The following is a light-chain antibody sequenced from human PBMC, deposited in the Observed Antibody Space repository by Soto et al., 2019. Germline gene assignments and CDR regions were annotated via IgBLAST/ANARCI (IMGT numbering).Light chain of an antibody. CDR2: DAS. J-gene: IGKJ5*01. CDR1: QSVSTY. CDR3: QQRSSWPSTIP. Sequence: EIVLTQSPATLSLSPGERATLSCRASQSVSTYLAWYQKRPGQAPRLLIYDASYRATDIPPRFSGSGSGTVFTLNISSLEPEDFAVYYCQQRSSWPSTIPFGQGTRLDIK. V-gene: IGKV3-11*01.